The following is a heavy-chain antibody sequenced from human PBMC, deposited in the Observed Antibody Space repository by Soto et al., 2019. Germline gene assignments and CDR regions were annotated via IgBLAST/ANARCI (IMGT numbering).Heavy chain of an antibody. J-gene: IGHJ6*02. V-gene: IGHV2-5*02. CDR2: IYWDDDK. Sequence: VSGPTLVNPTQTLTLTCTFSAFSLSTGGVGVGWIRQPPGKALEWLALIYWDDDKRYSPSLRSRLTITKDTSKNQVVLTMTNMDPVDTATYYCIQSRCGGDCLQSYASYYYYGMDVWGQGTTVTGSS. D-gene: IGHD2-21*02. CDR3: IQSRCGGDCLQSYASYYYYGMDV. CDR1: AFSLSTGGVG.